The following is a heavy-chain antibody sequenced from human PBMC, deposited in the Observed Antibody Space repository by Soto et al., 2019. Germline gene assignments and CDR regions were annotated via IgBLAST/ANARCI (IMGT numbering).Heavy chain of an antibody. V-gene: IGHV1-46*01. D-gene: IGHD3-3*01. J-gene: IGHJ6*02. CDR1: GHTFTSYY. CDR2: INLSAGST. Sequence: ASVKVSCKASGHTFTSYYMHWVRQAPGQGLEWIGIINLSAGSTSYAQKFQGRVTITADKSTSTAYMELSSLRSEDTAVYYCARGYDFWSGLPLYGMDVWGQGTTVTVSS. CDR3: ARGYDFWSGLPLYGMDV.